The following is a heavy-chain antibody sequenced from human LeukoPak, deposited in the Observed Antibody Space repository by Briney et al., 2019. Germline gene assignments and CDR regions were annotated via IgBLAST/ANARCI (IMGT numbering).Heavy chain of an antibody. CDR2: IYWNEDK. J-gene: IGHJ4*02. V-gene: IGHV2-5*01. Sequence: SGPTLVNPTQTLTLTCTFSGFSLSTSGMGVGWIRQPPVKALEWLALIYWNEDKRHSPSLKTRLTITKDTSNNKVDLTMNNMDAADTATYYCARSLEPYCSGGSCYSDFDHWGQGTLVTVSS. CDR3: ARSLEPYCSGGSCYSDFDH. CDR1: GFSLSTSGMG. D-gene: IGHD2-15*01.